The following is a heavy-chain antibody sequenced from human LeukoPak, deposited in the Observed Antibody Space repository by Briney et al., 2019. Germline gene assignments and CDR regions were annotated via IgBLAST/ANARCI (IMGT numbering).Heavy chain of an antibody. J-gene: IGHJ4*02. CDR3: ARGIDAYKVGNF. V-gene: IGHV4-30-2*01. CDR2: IFHTGHT. Sequence: SETLSLTCAVSGGSISSGDYPWSWIRQPPGKGLEWIGYIFHTGHTSYNPSLKSRVTISVDMSKNQFSLKMTSVTAADTAVYFCARGIDAYKVGNFWGQGALVTVSS. CDR1: GGSISSGDYP. D-gene: IGHD5-24*01.